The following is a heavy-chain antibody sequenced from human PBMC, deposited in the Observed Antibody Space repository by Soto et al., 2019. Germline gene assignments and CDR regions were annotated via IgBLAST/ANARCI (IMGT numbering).Heavy chain of an antibody. J-gene: IGHJ6*03. D-gene: IGHD3-9*01. V-gene: IGHV1-8*01. CDR2: MNPNSGNT. CDR3: ARTNVLRYFDWLTEEYYYYMDV. CDR1: GYTFTRYD. Sequence: ASVKVSCKASGYTFTRYDINWVRQATGQGLEWMGWMNPNSGNTGYAQKFQGRVTVTRNTSISTAYMELSSLRSEDTAVYYCARTNVLRYFDWLTEEYYYYMDVWGKGTTVTVSS.